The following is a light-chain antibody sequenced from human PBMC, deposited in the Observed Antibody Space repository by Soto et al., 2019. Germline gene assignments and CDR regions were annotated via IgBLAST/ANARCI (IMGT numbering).Light chain of an antibody. CDR2: GAS. Sequence: EIVLTQSPGTLSLSPVEGATLSCMASQSVSSTYLAWYQQKAGQAPRLLIYGASSRATGIPDRFSGSGSGTDFTLTISRLEPEDCAVYYCQQYHNWPPNTFGQGTKVDIK. J-gene: IGKJ1*01. CDR1: QSVSSTY. V-gene: IGKV3-20*01. CDR3: QQYHNWPPNT.